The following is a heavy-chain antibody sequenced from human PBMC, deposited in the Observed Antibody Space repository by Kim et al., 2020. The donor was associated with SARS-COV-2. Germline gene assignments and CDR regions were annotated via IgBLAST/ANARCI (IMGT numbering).Heavy chain of an antibody. CDR2: SNGGST. V-gene: IGHV3-64D*06. J-gene: IGHJ4*02. Sequence: SNGGSTYYADSVKGRFTISRDNSKNTLYLQMSSLRAEDTAVYYCVTPVDYWGQGTLVTVSS. CDR3: VTPVDY.